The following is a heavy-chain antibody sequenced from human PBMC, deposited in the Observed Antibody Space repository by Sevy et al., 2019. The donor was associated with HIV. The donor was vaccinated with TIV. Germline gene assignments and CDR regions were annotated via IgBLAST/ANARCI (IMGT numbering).Heavy chain of an antibody. Sequence: GGSLRLSCAASGFTIRTYNMNWVRQAPGKGLEWVSSISSSSTYIYYADSVKGRFTISRDNAKNSLYLQMSSLRAEDTAVYYCARDLVIPATTDYFYYGMDIWGQGTTVTVSS. J-gene: IGHJ6*02. CDR3: ARDLVIPATTDYFYYGMDI. D-gene: IGHD2-15*01. V-gene: IGHV3-21*01. CDR2: ISSSSTYI. CDR1: GFTIRTYN.